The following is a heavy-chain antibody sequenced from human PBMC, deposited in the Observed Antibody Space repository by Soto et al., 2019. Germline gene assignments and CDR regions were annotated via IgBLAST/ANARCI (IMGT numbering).Heavy chain of an antibody. D-gene: IGHD6-19*01. CDR1: GFTFSSYG. Sequence: PGGSLRLSCAASGFTFSSYGMHWVRQAPGKGLEWVAVIWYDVSNKYYADSVKGRFTISRDNSKNTLYLQMNSLRAEDTAVYYCARDSEHGLHWIAVADPYGMDVWGQGTRVTVSS. V-gene: IGHV3-33*01. J-gene: IGHJ6*02. CDR3: ARDSEHGLHWIAVADPYGMDV. CDR2: IWYDVSNK.